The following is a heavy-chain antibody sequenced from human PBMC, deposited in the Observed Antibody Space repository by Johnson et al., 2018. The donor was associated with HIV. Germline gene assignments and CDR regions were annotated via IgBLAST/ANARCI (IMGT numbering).Heavy chain of an antibody. Sequence: QVQLVESGGGVVQSGGSLRLSYDASGFTFSVYDRHWVCQAPGKGLQWVPFIRYDGSNGYYGDSVKGRFTISRDSSKNTLYLQMNSPRAEDTAVYYCARSKDCSGGSCPDGFDIWGQGTMVIVS. CDR2: IRYDGSNG. D-gene: IGHD2-15*01. V-gene: IGHV3-30*02. CDR3: ARSKDCSGGSCPDGFDI. J-gene: IGHJ3*02. CDR1: GFTFSVYD.